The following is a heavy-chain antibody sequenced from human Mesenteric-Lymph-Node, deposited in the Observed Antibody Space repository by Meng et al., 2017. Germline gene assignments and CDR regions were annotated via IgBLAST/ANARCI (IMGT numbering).Heavy chain of an antibody. V-gene: IGHV4-30-4*01. CDR1: GGSMSSGNYY. CDR2: IHHSGSA. D-gene: IGHD2-21*01. CDR3: ASFDHIPRRNYFDY. Sequence: RQESGPGLVKPSQTLSLTCTVSGGSMSSGNYYWSWIRQPPGKGLEWIGHIHHSGSAYYNPSLKSRVSISVDTSKNQFSLNLNSMTAADTAVYYCASFDHIPRRNYFDYWGQGTLVTVSS. J-gene: IGHJ4*02.